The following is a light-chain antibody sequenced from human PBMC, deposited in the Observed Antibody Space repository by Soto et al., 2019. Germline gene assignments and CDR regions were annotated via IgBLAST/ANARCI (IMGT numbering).Light chain of an antibody. CDR1: QSISSY. J-gene: IGKJ4*02. CDR3: QQRYSTPLT. Sequence: DIQMTQSPSSLSASVGDRGTITCRASQSISSYLNWYQQKPGKAPKLLIYAASSLQCGVPSRFSGSGAGTEFTLPISSLQPEDFSTDYCQQRYSTPLTFGGGTKVEIK. CDR2: AAS. V-gene: IGKV1-39*01.